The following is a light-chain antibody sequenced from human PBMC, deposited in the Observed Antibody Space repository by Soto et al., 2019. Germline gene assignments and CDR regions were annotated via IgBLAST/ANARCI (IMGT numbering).Light chain of an antibody. CDR3: QQTYSTPWT. CDR2: AAS. V-gene: IGKV1-39*01. Sequence: DIQMTQSPSSLSSSVGDRVTITCRAGQTIIRYLSWYQQKPGKAPKLLISAASSLQSGVPSRFNGSRSGTEFTLTITSLQPEDSATYYGQQTYSTPWTFGQGTKVEIK. CDR1: QTIIRY. J-gene: IGKJ1*01.